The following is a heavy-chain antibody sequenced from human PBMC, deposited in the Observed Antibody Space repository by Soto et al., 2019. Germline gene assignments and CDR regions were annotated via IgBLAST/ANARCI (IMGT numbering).Heavy chain of an antibody. D-gene: IGHD6-19*01. CDR3: ARLDGNSAYYYYGMDV. Sequence: PSETLSLTCTVSGDSITSRSFCWGWIRQPPGKGLEWIGTICYSGSTYYNPSLQSRVTISVDTSKNQFSLKLSSVTAADTAVYYCARLDGNSAYYYYGMDVWGRGTTVTVSS. CDR1: GDSITSRSFC. CDR2: ICYSGST. J-gene: IGHJ6*02. V-gene: IGHV4-39*01.